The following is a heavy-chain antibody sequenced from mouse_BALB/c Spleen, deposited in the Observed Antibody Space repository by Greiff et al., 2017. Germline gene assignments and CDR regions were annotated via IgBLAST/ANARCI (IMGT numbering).Heavy chain of an antibody. CDR2: ISNGGGST. CDR3: ARHVRAMDY. J-gene: IGHJ4*01. V-gene: IGHV5-12-2*01. Sequence: EVKLVESGGGLVQPGGSRKLSCAASGFTFSSFGMHWVRQAPEKGLEWVAYISNGGGSTYYPDTVKGRFTISRDNAKNTLYLQMSSLKSEDTAMYYCARHVRAMDYWGQGTSVTVSS. CDR1: GFTFSSFG. D-gene: IGHD2-14*01.